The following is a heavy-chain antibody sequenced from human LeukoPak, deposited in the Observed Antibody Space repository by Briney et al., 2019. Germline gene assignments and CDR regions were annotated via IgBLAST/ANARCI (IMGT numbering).Heavy chain of an antibody. CDR1: GFTFSSYW. CDR2: IASDGSST. D-gene: IGHD6-13*01. J-gene: IGHJ4*02. CDR3: AKRIAAAAALYFDY. V-gene: IGHV3-74*01. Sequence: GGSLRLSCAASGFTFSSYWMNWVRQAPGKGLVWVSRIASDGSSTTYADSVKGRFTISRDNSKNTLYLQMNSLRAEDTAVYYCAKRIAAAAALYFDYWGQGTLVTVSS.